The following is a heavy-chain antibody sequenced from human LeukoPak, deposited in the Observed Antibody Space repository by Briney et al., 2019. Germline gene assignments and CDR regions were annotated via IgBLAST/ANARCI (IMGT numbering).Heavy chain of an antibody. CDR2: ISSNGGGT. Sequence: PGGPLRLSCAPSGFTFSSFAVHWVRQAPGKGLEYVSAISSNGGGTYYANSVKGRFTISRDNSKNTLYLQMGSLRAEDMAVYYCARQVAAAAYFDYWGQGTLVTVSS. CDR1: GFTFSSFA. J-gene: IGHJ4*02. D-gene: IGHD6-13*01. V-gene: IGHV3-64*01. CDR3: ARQVAAAAYFDY.